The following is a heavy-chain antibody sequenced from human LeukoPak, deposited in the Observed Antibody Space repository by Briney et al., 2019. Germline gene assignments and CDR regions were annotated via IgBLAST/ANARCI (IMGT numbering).Heavy chain of an antibody. CDR3: AATRGTLRGNADAFDI. CDR2: INPSGGST. Sequence: ASVKVSCKASGYTFTSYYMHWVRQAPGQGLEWMGIINPSGGSTSYAQKFQGRVTMTEDTSTDTAYMELSSLRSEDTAVYYCAATRGTLRGNADAFDIWGQGTMVTVSS. CDR1: GYTFTSYY. V-gene: IGHV1-46*01. D-gene: IGHD5-24*01. J-gene: IGHJ3*02.